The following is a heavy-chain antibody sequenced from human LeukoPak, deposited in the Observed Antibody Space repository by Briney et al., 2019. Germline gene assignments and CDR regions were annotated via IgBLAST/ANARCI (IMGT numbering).Heavy chain of an antibody. V-gene: IGHV3-33*08. CDR1: GMTFSTYD. CDR2: IWYDGSNK. CDR3: ARHYKYDSSGLGGFDY. Sequence: GGSLRLSCVGSGMTFSTYDMSWVRQAPGKGLEWVAFIWYDGSNKDYADSVKGRFTISRDNSKNTLYLQMNSLRAEDTAVYYCARHYKYDSSGLGGFDYWGQGTLVTVSS. J-gene: IGHJ4*02. D-gene: IGHD3-22*01.